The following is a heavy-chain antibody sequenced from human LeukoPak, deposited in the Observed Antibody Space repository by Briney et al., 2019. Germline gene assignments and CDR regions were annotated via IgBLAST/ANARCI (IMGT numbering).Heavy chain of an antibody. CDR2: IYYSGST. J-gene: IGHJ4*02. V-gene: IGHV4-39*07. Sequence: SETLSLTCTVSGGSISSSSYYWGWIRQPPGKGLEWIGSIYYSGSTYYNPSLKSRVTISVDTSKNQFSLKLSSVTAADTAVYYCARDPRVSGELLSVFDYWGQGTLVTVSS. D-gene: IGHD3-10*02. CDR3: ARDPRVSGELLSVFDY. CDR1: GGSISSSSYY.